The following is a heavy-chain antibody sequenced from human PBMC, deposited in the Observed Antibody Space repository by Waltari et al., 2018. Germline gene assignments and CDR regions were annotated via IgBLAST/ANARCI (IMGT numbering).Heavy chain of an antibody. D-gene: IGHD3-10*01. Sequence: EVPLVQSAAVLGSPGESLKISCRGSGYCFPTYWIGWVRQMPGKGREWMGFIYPDDSDTRYSPSFQGQVTISVDKSINTAYLQWSSLKASDTAMYYCARATGVNWFAPWGQGTLVTVSS. J-gene: IGHJ5*02. CDR2: IYPDDSDT. CDR3: ARATGVNWFAP. CDR1: GYCFPTYW. V-gene: IGHV5-51*03.